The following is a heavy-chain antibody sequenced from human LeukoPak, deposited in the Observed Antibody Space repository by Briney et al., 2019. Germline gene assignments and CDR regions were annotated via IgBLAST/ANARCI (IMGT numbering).Heavy chain of an antibody. CDR3: IPLRVVSDFYY. J-gene: IGHJ4*02. CDR2: IASSGRTR. CDR1: GFPINGFN. V-gene: IGHV3-48*03. D-gene: IGHD3-3*01. Sequence: PGGSLRLSCSVSGFPINGFNRNWLRQAPGKGLEWVSNIASSGRTRYYADSVKVRFSISIDNAKNSLYLQMNTLRVEDTGVYYCIPLRVVSDFYYWGQGALVTVSS.